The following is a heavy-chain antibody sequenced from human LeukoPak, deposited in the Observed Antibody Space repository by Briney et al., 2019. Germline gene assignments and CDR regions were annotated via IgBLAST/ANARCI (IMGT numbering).Heavy chain of an antibody. CDR2: ISSSSSYI. V-gene: IGHV3-21*01. CDR3: ARGIGTGRQPFDY. Sequence: GGSLRLSCAASGFTFSSYSMNWVRQAPGKGLEWVSSISSSSSYIYYADSVKGRFTISRDNAKNSLYLQMNSLRAEDTAVYYCARGIGTGRQPFDYWGQGTLVTVSS. J-gene: IGHJ4*02. CDR1: GFTFSSYS. D-gene: IGHD1-1*01.